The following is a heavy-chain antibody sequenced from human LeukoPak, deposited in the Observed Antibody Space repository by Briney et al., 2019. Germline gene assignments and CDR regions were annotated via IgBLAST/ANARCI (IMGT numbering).Heavy chain of an antibody. CDR1: GFIFSSYW. CDR3: AKDGHYSNFYFDY. CDR2: IKSDGSSP. J-gene: IGHJ4*02. D-gene: IGHD4-11*01. V-gene: IGHV3-74*01. Sequence: GGSLRLSCAASGFIFSSYWMHWVRQAPGKGPVWVSRIKSDGSSPSYADSVKGRFTISRDNAKNTVYLQMNSLRAEDTAVFYCAKDGHYSNFYFDYWGQGTLVTVSS.